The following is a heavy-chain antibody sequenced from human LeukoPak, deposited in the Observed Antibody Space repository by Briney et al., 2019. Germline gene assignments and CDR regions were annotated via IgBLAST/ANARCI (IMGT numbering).Heavy chain of an antibody. CDR2: ISAYNGNT. Sequence: ASVKVSCKASGYTFTSYDINWVRQAPGQGLEWMGWISAYNGNTNYAQKLQGRVTMTTDTSTSTAYMELRSLRSDDTAVYYCASGYCSSTSCYFFDYWGQGTLVTVSS. CDR1: GYTFTSYD. J-gene: IGHJ4*02. D-gene: IGHD2-2*03. V-gene: IGHV1-18*01. CDR3: ASGYCSSTSCYFFDY.